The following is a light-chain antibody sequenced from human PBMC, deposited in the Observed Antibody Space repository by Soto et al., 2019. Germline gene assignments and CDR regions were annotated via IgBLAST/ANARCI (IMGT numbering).Light chain of an antibody. Sequence: DIQMTQSPSTLSASVGDRVTITCRASQSISSWLAWYQQKPWKAPKLLIYKASSLESGVPSRFSGRRSGTEFTPTIAGLQPEDFATYYCQQYESYSPLTFGGGTKVDIK. CDR3: QQYESYSPLT. J-gene: IGKJ4*01. CDR2: KAS. V-gene: IGKV1-5*03. CDR1: QSISSW.